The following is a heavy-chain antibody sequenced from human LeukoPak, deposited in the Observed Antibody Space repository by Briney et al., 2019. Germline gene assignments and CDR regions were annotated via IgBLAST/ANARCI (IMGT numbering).Heavy chain of an antibody. Sequence: SEALSLTCAVYGGSFSGYYWSWIRQPPGKGLEWIGEINHSGSTNYNPSLKSRVTISVDTSKNQFSLKLSSVTAADTAVYYCARVTGYMIEDYFDYWGQGTLVTVSS. D-gene: IGHD3-22*01. CDR2: INHSGST. V-gene: IGHV4-34*01. CDR1: GGSFSGYY. J-gene: IGHJ4*02. CDR3: ARVTGYMIEDYFDY.